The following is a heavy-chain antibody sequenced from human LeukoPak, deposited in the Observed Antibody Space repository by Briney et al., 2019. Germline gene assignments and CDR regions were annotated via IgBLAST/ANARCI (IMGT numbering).Heavy chain of an antibody. V-gene: IGHV3-7*01. D-gene: IGHD3-9*01. J-gene: IGHJ3*02. CDR2: IKQDGSEK. CDR1: GFTFSSYW. CDR3: ARDSPLYYDILTTAFDI. Sequence: GGSLRLSCAASGFTFSSYWMSWVRQAPGKGLEWVANIKQDGSEKYYVDSVKGRFTISRGNAKNSLYLQMNSLRAEDTAVYYCARDSPLYYDILTTAFDIWGQGTMVTVSS.